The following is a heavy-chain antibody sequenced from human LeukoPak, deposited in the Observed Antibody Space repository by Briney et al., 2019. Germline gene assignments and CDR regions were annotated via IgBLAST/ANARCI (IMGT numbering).Heavy chain of an antibody. CDR3: ARDLGYCSSTSCYAEDTHYGMDV. J-gene: IGHJ6*02. V-gene: IGHV3-53*04. CDR2: IYSGGST. D-gene: IGHD2-2*01. CDR1: GFTVSSNY. Sequence: GGSLRLSCAASGFTVSSNYMSWVRQAPGKGLEWVSVIYSGGSTYYADSVKGRFTMSRHNSKNTLYLQMNSLRAEDTAVYYCARDLGYCSSTSCYAEDTHYGMDVWGQGTTVTVSS.